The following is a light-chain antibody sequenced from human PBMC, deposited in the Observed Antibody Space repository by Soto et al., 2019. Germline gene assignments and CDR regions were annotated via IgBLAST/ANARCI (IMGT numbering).Light chain of an antibody. V-gene: IGKV3-20*01. J-gene: IGKJ1*01. CDR2: GAS. CDR3: QQYGSSQGWT. Sequence: EIVMTQSPATLSVSPGERATLSCRASQSVSSSYLAWYQQKPGQAPRLLIYGASSRATGIPDRFSGSGSGTDFTLTISRLEPEDFAVYYCQQYGSSQGWTFGQGTKVDI. CDR1: QSVSSSY.